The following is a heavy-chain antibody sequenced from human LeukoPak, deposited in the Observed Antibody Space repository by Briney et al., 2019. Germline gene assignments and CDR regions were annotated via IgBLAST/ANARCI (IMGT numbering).Heavy chain of an antibody. CDR3: ARESTLTGVFDY. J-gene: IGHJ4*02. V-gene: IGHV4-61*02. CDR2: IYTSGST. Sequence: PSETLSLTCTVSGGSINSSRYYWSWIRQPAGKGLEWLGRIYTSGSTNYNPSLKSRVTISLDTSKNQFSLNLTSVTAADTAVYFCARESTLTGVFDYWGQGTLVTVSS. CDR1: GGSINSSRYY. D-gene: IGHD7-27*01.